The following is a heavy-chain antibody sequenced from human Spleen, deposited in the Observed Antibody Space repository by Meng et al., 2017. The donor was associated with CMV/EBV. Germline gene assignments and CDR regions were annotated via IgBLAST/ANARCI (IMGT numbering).Heavy chain of an antibody. CDR3: AKDAARQYYDSSGYYFDY. D-gene: IGHD3-22*01. Sequence: GESLKISCAASGFTFSDYYMSWIRQAPGKGLEWVSYISSSGSTIYYADSVKGRFTISRDNAKNSLYLQMNSLRAEDTAVYFCAKDAARQYYDSSGYYFDYWGLGTLVTVSS. V-gene: IGHV3-11*04. J-gene: IGHJ4*02. CDR2: ISSSGSTI. CDR1: GFTFSDYY.